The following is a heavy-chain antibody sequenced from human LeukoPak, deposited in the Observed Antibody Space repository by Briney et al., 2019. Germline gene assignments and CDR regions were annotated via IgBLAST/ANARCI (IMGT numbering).Heavy chain of an antibody. CDR3: ASDYPNFNY. J-gene: IGHJ4*02. Sequence: GGSLRLSCAASGFTVSSNYMSWVRQAPGKGLEWVSLIYSDGSTYYADSVEGRFTISRDNSKNTLYLQMNSLRAEDTAVYYCASDYPNFNYWGQGTLVTVSS. CDR1: GFTVSSNY. CDR2: IYSDGST. V-gene: IGHV3-53*01.